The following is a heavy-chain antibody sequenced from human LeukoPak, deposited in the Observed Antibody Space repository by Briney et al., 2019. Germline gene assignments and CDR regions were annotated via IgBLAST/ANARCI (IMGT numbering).Heavy chain of an antibody. Sequence: SETLSLTCAVYGGSFSGYYWSWIRQPPGNGLEWIGEINHSGSTNYNPSLKSRVTISVDTSKNQSSLKLSSVTAADTAVYYCAREAAHDYSTYGDSVDYWGQGTLVTVSS. CDR3: AREAAHDYSTYGDSVDY. J-gene: IGHJ4*02. CDR1: GGSFSGYY. D-gene: IGHD4-11*01. V-gene: IGHV4-34*01. CDR2: INHSGST.